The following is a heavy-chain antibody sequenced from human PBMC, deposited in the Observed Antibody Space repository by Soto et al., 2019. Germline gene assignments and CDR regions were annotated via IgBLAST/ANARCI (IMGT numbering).Heavy chain of an antibody. V-gene: IGHV3-15*07. CDR2: IKSKTDGGTT. J-gene: IGHJ6*02. D-gene: IGHD3-16*01. Sequence: PGGSLRLSCAASGFTFSNAWMNWVRQAPGKGLEWVGRIKSKTDGGTTDYAAPVKGRFTISRDDSKNTLYLQMNSLKTEDTAVYYCTTVDDFVIVWPRILGMDVWGQGTTVTVSS. CDR1: GFTFSNAW. CDR3: TTVDDFVIVWPRILGMDV.